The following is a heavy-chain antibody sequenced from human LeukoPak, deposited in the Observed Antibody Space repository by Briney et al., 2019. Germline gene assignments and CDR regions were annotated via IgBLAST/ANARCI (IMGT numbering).Heavy chain of an antibody. CDR1: GYTFTSYD. CDR2: MYPNSGNT. V-gene: IGHV1-8*01. J-gene: IGHJ6*02. D-gene: IGHD3-9*01. Sequence: ASVKVSCKASGYTFTSYDINWVRQATGQGLEWMGWMYPNSGNTGYAQKFQGRVTMTRNTSISTAYMELSSLRSEDTAVYYCARALRYFDLFYNYYYGMDVWGQGTTVTVSS. CDR3: ARALRYFDLFYNYYYGMDV.